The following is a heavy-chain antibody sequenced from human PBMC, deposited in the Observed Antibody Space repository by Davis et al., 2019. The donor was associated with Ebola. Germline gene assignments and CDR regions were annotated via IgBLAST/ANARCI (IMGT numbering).Heavy chain of an antibody. J-gene: IGHJ6*03. CDR2: IIPIFGTA. CDR3: AREDAKRVVVVPAAKQKRDDYYYYMDV. Sequence: SVKVSCKASGGTFSSYAISWVRQAPGQGLEWMGGIIPIFGTANYAQKFQGRVTITADESTSTAYMELSSLRSEDTAVYYCAREDAKRVVVVPAAKQKRDDYYYYMDVWGKGTTVTVSS. CDR1: GGTFSSYA. D-gene: IGHD2-2*01. V-gene: IGHV1-69*13.